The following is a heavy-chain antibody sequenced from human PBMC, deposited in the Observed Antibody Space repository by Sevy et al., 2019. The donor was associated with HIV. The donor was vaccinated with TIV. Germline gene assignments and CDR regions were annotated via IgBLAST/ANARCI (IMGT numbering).Heavy chain of an antibody. CDR2: IYPGDSDT. D-gene: IGHD7-27*01. Sequence: GGSLKISCKGSGYSFTSYWIGWVRQMPGKGLEWMGIIYPGDSDTRYSPSFQGQVTISADKSISTAYLQWSSLKASDTAMYYCASGRKETGDPEAFDIWGQGTMVTVSS. J-gene: IGHJ3*02. V-gene: IGHV5-51*01. CDR3: ASGRKETGDPEAFDI. CDR1: GYSFTSYW.